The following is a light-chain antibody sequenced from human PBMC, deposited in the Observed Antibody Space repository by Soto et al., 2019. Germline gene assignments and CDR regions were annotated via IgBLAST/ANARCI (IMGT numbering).Light chain of an antibody. CDR3: RSYTVSSTLEV. Sequence: QSALTQPASVSGSPGQSITISCTGTSSDVGGYKYVSWYQQHPGEAPKLMIYDVSNRPSGVSDRFSGSKSGNTASLTISGLQPEDEADYYCRSYTVSSTLEVFGTGTKLTVL. CDR1: SSDVGGYKY. CDR2: DVS. V-gene: IGLV2-14*01. J-gene: IGLJ1*01.